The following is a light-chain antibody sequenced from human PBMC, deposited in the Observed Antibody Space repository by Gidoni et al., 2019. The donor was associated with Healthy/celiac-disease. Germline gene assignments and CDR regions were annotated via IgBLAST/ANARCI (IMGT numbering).Light chain of an antibody. J-gene: IGKJ2*01. Sequence: DIQMTQPPSSLSAPVGDRVTITCRASPSISSYLNWYQQKPGKAPKLLIYAASSLQSGVPSRFSCSGSGTDFTLTISSLQPEDFATYYCQQSYSTPYTFXXXTKLEIK. CDR3: QQSYSTPYT. V-gene: IGKV1-39*01. CDR2: AAS. CDR1: PSISSY.